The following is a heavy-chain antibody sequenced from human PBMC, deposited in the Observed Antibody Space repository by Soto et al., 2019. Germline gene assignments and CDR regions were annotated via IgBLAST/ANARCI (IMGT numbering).Heavy chain of an antibody. CDR1: GGTFSIYS. CDR3: VREIVGDTVFDC. D-gene: IGHD1-26*01. CDR2: IIPIFGTA. Sequence: ASVKVSCKASGGTFSIYSISWVRQAPGQGLEWMGGIIPIFGTANYAQKFQGRVTITADESTSTAYMELSSLRSEDTAVYYCVREIVGDTVFDCWGQGALVTVXS. V-gene: IGHV1-69*13. J-gene: IGHJ4*02.